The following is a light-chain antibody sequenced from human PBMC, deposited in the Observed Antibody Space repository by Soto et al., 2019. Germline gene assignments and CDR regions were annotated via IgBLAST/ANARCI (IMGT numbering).Light chain of an antibody. Sequence: DIQMTQSPSFVSASVGDRVTIACRASQGISTWVVWYQQEPGAAPKLLIHSSSNLQSGVPSRFSGSGSGTDFTLTISSLQPDDFATYYCQQYNSYSGTFGQGTKVDIK. CDR1: QGISTW. CDR3: QQYNSYSGT. J-gene: IGKJ1*01. CDR2: SSS. V-gene: IGKV1D-16*01.